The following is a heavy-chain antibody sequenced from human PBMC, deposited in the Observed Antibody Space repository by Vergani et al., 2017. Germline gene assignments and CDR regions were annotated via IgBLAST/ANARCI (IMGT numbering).Heavy chain of an antibody. D-gene: IGHD3-10*01. CDR3: ARDNSKRSPAVMWTDYNYIDV. J-gene: IGHJ6*03. V-gene: IGHV3-33*01. Sequence: QVQLVESGGGVVQPGKSLSLSCETSGFIFSDYVMHWVCQAPGKGLEWVAGIWHDGSNEKYVDSVQGRFNISRDNSKNALYLEMESLIVEDTAVYFCARDNSKRSPAVMWTDYNYIDVWGKGTMVTVSS. CDR1: GFIFSDYV. CDR2: IWHDGSNE.